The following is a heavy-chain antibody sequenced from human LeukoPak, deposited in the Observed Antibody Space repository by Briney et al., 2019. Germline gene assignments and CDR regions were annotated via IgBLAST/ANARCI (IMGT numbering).Heavy chain of an antibody. CDR1: GGTFSSYA. J-gene: IGHJ3*02. Sequence: SVKVSCKASGGTFSSYAISWVRQAPGQGLEWMGRIIPIFGIANYAQKFQGRVTTTADKSTSTAYMELSSLRSEDTAVYYCARDRTYYYDRVSPEDAFDIWGQGTMVTVSS. V-gene: IGHV1-69*04. CDR2: IIPIFGIA. CDR3: ARDRTYYYDRVSPEDAFDI. D-gene: IGHD3-22*01.